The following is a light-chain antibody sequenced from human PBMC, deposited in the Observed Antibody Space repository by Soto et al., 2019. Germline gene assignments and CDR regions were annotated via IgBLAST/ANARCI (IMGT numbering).Light chain of an antibody. Sequence: EIVLTQSPGTLSLSPGERATLSCRASQSVSSSYLAWYQQKPGQAPRLLTYGASSRATGIPDRFSGSGSGTDFTLTISRLEPEDFAVYYCQQYSSSRWTFGQGTKVEIK. CDR3: QQYSSSRWT. J-gene: IGKJ1*01. V-gene: IGKV3-20*01. CDR1: QSVSSSY. CDR2: GAS.